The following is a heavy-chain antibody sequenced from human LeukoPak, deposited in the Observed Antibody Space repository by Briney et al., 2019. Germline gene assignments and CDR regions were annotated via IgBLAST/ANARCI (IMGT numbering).Heavy chain of an antibody. D-gene: IGHD7-27*01. CDR1: GGSISSYY. CDR2: IYYIGNT. Sequence: SETLSLTCTVSGGSISSYYWSWIRQPPGKGLEWIGYIYYIGNTFYNPSLKSRVTISVDTSKNQFSLKLSSVTAADTAVYYCARDVLGIDYWGQGTLVTVSS. CDR3: ARDVLGIDY. J-gene: IGHJ4*02. V-gene: IGHV4-59*12.